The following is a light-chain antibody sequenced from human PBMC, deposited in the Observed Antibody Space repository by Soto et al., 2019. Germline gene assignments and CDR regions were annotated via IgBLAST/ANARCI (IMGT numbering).Light chain of an antibody. CDR3: CSYTSSSTLGV. V-gene: IGLV2-14*03. CDR2: DVS. Sequence: QSALTQPASVSGSPGQSITISCTGTSTDIGRYNYVSWYQQHPGKAPKLIIYDVSTRHSGVSNRFSGSKAGNTASLTISGLQAEDEAYYYCCSYTSSSTLGVFGGGTKLTVL. J-gene: IGLJ3*02. CDR1: STDIGRYNY.